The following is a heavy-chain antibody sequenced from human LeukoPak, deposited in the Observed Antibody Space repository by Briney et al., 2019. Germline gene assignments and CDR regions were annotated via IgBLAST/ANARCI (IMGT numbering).Heavy chain of an antibody. CDR3: ARLAYGSGWFPGYFDY. J-gene: IGHJ4*02. CDR2: IYPGDSDT. Sequence: KPGESLKISCKGSGYSFTSYWIGWVRQMPGKGLEWMGIIYPGDSDTRYSPSFQGQVTISADKSISTAYLQWSSLKASDTAMYYCARLAYGSGWFPGYFDYWGQGTLVTVSS. CDR1: GYSFTSYW. D-gene: IGHD6-19*01. V-gene: IGHV5-51*01.